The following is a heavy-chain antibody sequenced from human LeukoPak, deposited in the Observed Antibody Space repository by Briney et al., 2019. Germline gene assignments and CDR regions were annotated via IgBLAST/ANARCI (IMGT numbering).Heavy chain of an antibody. D-gene: IGHD3-9*01. CDR1: GFTFSSYA. Sequence: GGSLRLSCAASGFTFSSYAMSWVRQAPGKGLEWVSDISGSGGSTYYAVSVKGRFTISRDNSKNTLYLQMNSLRAEDTAVYYCARNDILTGYYTEAYFDYWGQGTLVTVSS. J-gene: IGHJ4*02. CDR3: ARNDILTGYYTEAYFDY. CDR2: ISGSGGST. V-gene: IGHV3-23*01.